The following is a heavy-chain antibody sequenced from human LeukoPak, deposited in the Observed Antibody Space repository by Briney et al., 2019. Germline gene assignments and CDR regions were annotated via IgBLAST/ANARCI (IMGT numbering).Heavy chain of an antibody. Sequence: SETLSLTCAVYGGSFSGYYWSWICQPPGKGLEWIGEINHSGSTNYNPSLKSRVTISVDTSKNQFSLKLSSVTAADTAVYYCALSGMATIDWAVADYWGQGTLVTVSS. CDR3: ALSGMATIDWAVADY. J-gene: IGHJ4*02. CDR2: INHSGST. V-gene: IGHV4-34*01. CDR1: GGSFSGYY. D-gene: IGHD5-24*01.